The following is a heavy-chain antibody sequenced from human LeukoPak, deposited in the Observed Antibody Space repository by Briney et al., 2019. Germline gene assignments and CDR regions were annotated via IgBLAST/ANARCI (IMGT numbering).Heavy chain of an antibody. CDR1: GGSFSGYY. J-gene: IGHJ4*02. CDR2: VNHSGST. V-gene: IGHV4-34*01. CDR3: ARAYYYDRSGYRPLTVLYPRPFDY. D-gene: IGHD3-22*01. Sequence: SETLSLTCAVYGGSFSGYYWSWIRQPPGKGLEWIGEVNHSGSTDYNPSLKSRVTISVDTSKNQFSLNLSSATAADTAVYYCARAYYYDRSGYRPLTVLYPRPFDYWGQGTLVTVSS.